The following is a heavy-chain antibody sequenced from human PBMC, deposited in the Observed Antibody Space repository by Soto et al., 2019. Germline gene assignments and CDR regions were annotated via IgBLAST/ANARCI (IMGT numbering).Heavy chain of an antibody. Sequence: PSETLSLTCAVYGGSFSGYYWSWIRQPPGKGLEWIGEINHSGSTNYNPSLKSRVTISVDTSKNQFSLKLSSVTAADTAVYYCARGLSDIVVVPAASDYYYYGMDVWGQGTKVTVSS. J-gene: IGHJ6*02. CDR3: ARGLSDIVVVPAASDYYYYGMDV. D-gene: IGHD2-2*01. V-gene: IGHV4-34*01. CDR2: INHSGST. CDR1: GGSFSGYY.